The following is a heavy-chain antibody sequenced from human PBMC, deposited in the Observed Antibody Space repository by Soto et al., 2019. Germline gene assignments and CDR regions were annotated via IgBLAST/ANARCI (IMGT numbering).Heavy chain of an antibody. CDR1: GGTFNTYA. J-gene: IGHJ4*02. D-gene: IGHD3-10*01. CDR2: ISPMFGAA. CDR3: AMEVQVHTPAFVY. V-gene: IGHV1-69*19. Sequence: QVQLVQSGAEMKKPGSSVKVSCQSSGGTFNTYAMNWVRQAPGQGPEWMGDISPMFGAANYAPKFQGRVTIAADESTDTSYMQSSSLRSEVTALYFCAMEVQVHTPAFVYWGQGTLVTVSS.